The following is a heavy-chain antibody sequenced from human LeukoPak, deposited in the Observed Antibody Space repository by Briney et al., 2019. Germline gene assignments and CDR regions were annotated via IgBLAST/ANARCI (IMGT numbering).Heavy chain of an antibody. CDR2: IIPIFGTA. V-gene: IGHV1-69*01. CDR1: GGTFNNYA. Sequence: GSSVKVSCKASGGTFNNYAITWVGQAPGQGLEWMGGIIPIFGTANYEQKFQGRVTITADEATSTAYMELSSLRSEDTAVYYCATGTGGYSYGYGHFVYWGQGTLVTVSS. J-gene: IGHJ4*02. D-gene: IGHD5-18*01. CDR3: ATGTGGYSYGYGHFVY.